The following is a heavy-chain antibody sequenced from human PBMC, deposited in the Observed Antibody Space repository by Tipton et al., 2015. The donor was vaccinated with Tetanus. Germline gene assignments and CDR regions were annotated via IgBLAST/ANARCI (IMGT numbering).Heavy chain of an antibody. J-gene: IGHJ4*02. Sequence: GSLRLSCSASGFTFSSYWMSWVRQVPGKGLEWVANIKEDGSQKFYVESVKGRFTISRDDAKNSLYLQMNSLRVEDTAVYYCVRGPHRAAPDAYWGQGTLVIVSS. V-gene: IGHV3-7*01. CDR2: IKEDGSQK. CDR3: VRGPHRAAPDAY. CDR1: GFTFSSYW. D-gene: IGHD6-13*01.